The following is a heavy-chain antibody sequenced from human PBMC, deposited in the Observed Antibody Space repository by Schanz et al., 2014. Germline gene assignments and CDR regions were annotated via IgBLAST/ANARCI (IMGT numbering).Heavy chain of an antibody. J-gene: IGHJ4*02. CDR3: ARESSNDIVLVPGAVFDH. V-gene: IGHV3-48*01. CDR1: GFTFSSNS. CDR2: IGSSSSRI. D-gene: IGHD2-2*01. Sequence: EVQLVESGGGLVQPGGSLRLSCAASGFTFSSNSMNWVRQAPGKGLEWISYIGSSSSRIDHADSVKGRFTISRDNAKNSLYLQMNSLRPGDTAVYYCARESSNDIVLVPGAVFDHWGQGILVTVSS.